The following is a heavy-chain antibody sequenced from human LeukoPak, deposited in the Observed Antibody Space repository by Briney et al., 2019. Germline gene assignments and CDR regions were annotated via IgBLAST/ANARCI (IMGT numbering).Heavy chain of an antibody. Sequence: GGSLRLSCAASGFTFSSYAMHWVRQAPGKGLEWVAVISYDGSNKYYADSMKGRFTISRDNSKNTLYLQMNSLRAEDTAVYYCASLHDYGDYLHDYWGQGTLVTVSS. J-gene: IGHJ4*02. CDR2: ISYDGSNK. CDR1: GFTFSSYA. CDR3: ASLHDYGDYLHDY. D-gene: IGHD4-17*01. V-gene: IGHV3-30-3*01.